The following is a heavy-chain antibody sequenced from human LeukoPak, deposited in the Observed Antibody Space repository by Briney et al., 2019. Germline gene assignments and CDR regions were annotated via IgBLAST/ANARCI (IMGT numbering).Heavy chain of an antibody. Sequence: LSLTCTVSGGSISSSSYYWGWIRQPPGKGLEWVSYISSSGSTIYYADSVKGRFTISRDNAKNSLYLQMNSLRAEDSAVYYCARNWATVTSPYFDYWGQGTLVTVSS. CDR1: GGSISSSSYY. V-gene: IGHV3-11*01. J-gene: IGHJ4*02. CDR2: ISSSGSTI. CDR3: ARNWATVTSPYFDY. D-gene: IGHD4-17*01.